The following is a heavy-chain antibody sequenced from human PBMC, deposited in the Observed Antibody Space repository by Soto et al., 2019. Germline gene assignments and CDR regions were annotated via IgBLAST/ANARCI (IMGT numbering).Heavy chain of an antibody. CDR3: ARGHWGQGLELRTNWFDP. CDR1: GGSISSGGYY. CDR2: IYYSGST. V-gene: IGHV4-31*03. Sequence: PSETLSLTCTVSGGSISSGGYYWSWIRQHPGKGLEWIGYIYYSGSTYYNPSLKSRVTISVDTSKNQFSLKLSSVTAADTAVYYCARGHWGQGLELRTNWFDPWGQGTLVTVSS. D-gene: IGHD1-7*01. J-gene: IGHJ5*02.